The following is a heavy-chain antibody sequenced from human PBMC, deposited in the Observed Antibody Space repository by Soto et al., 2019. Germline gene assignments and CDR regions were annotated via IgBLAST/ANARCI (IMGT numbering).Heavy chain of an antibody. CDR2: IYHSGST. J-gene: IGHJ4*02. Sequence: SETLSLTCAVSGDSISSGYYWGWIRQPPGKGLEWIGSIYHSGSTYYNPSPKSRVTISVDTAKNQFSLKMSSVTAADTAVYYCARLNSGGYPSDYWGQGTLVTVSS. D-gene: IGHD1-26*01. CDR1: GDSISSGYY. CDR3: ARLNSGGYPSDY. V-gene: IGHV4-38-2*01.